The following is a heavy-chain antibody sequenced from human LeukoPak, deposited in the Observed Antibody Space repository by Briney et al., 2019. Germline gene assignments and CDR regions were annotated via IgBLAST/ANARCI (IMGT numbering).Heavy chain of an antibody. V-gene: IGHV3-23*01. Sequence: GGSLRLSCAASGFTFSSYAISWVRQAPGKGLEWVSAISGSGGSTYYADSVKGRFTISRDNSKNTLYLQMNSLRAEDTAVYYCAKGLRYFDWYSSDDAFDIWGQGTMVTVSS. CDR3: AKGLRYFDWYSSDDAFDI. J-gene: IGHJ3*02. D-gene: IGHD3-9*01. CDR2: ISGSGGST. CDR1: GFTFSSYA.